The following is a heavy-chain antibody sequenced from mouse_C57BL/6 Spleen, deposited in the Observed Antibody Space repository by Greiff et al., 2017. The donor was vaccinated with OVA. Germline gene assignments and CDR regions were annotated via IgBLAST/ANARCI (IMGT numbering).Heavy chain of an antibody. CDR2: IRHKANGYTT. CDR1: GFTFTDYY. CDR3: ASSSAVVGDMDY. Sequence: EVQVVESGGGLVQPGGSLSLSCAASGFTFTDYYMSWVRQPPGKALEWLGFIRHKANGYTTEYNASVKGRFTISRDNSQSILYLQMNALRAEDSATYYCASSSAVVGDMDYWGQGTSVTVSS. V-gene: IGHV7-3*01. J-gene: IGHJ4*01. D-gene: IGHD6-1*01.